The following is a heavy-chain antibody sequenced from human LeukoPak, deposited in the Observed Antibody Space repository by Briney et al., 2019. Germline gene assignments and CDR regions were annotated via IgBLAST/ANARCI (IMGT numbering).Heavy chain of an antibody. CDR3: AREGGIVGATELDY. J-gene: IGHJ4*02. V-gene: IGHV3-66*01. Sequence: GGSLRLSCAASGFTVSSNYMSWVRQAPGKGLEWVSVIYIGGSIYYADSVKGRFTISRDNAKNSLYLQMNSLRAEDTAVYYCAREGGIVGATELDYWGQGTLVTVSS. CDR1: GFTVSSNY. CDR2: IYIGGSI. D-gene: IGHD1-26*01.